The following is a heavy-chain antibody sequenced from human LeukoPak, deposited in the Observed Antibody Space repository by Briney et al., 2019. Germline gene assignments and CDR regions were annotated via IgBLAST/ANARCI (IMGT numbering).Heavy chain of an antibody. J-gene: IGHJ4*02. CDR3: ARDGGVCSGGSCYDSHFDY. CDR2: ISNSSNI. Sequence: PGGSLRLSCAASGFTFSYYTMNGVRQAPGKGLEWVSSISNSSNIYYADSVKGRFTISRDNAKNSLYLQMNSLRAEDTAVYYCARDGGVCSGGSCYDSHFDYWGQGTLVTVSS. V-gene: IGHV3-69-1*01. CDR1: GFTFSYYT. D-gene: IGHD2-15*01.